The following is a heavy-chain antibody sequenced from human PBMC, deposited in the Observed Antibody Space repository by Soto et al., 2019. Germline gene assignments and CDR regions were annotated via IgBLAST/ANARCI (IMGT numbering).Heavy chain of an antibody. CDR3: ARRAASGRHFDH. V-gene: IGHV3-11*01. CDR2: ISSSGNSM. CDR1: GFTFSDHY. Sequence: QVQLVESGGGLVMPGESLRLSCAASGFTFSDHYMCWIRQAPGKGLEWGSYISSSGNSMYYADSVKGRFTVSRDNAENSLYLQMNSLRAEDTAVYYCARRAASGRHFDHWGQGTLVSVSS. D-gene: IGHD6-13*01. J-gene: IGHJ4*02.